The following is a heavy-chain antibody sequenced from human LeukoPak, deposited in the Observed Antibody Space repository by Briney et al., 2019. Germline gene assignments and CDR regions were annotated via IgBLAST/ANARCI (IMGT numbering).Heavy chain of an antibody. Sequence: PGGSLRLSCAASGFTFSNYWMHWVRQAPGKGLVWVSRISDDGSRITYADSVRGRFTISRDNAKNTLYLQMNSLRAEDTAVYYCASGSSSGWYVDYWGQGTLVTVSS. CDR2: ISDDGSRI. D-gene: IGHD6-19*01. CDR3: ASGSSSGWYVDY. CDR1: GFTFSNYW. V-gene: IGHV3-74*01. J-gene: IGHJ4*02.